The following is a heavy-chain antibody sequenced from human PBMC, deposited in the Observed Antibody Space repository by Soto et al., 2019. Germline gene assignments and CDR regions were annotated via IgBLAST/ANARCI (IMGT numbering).Heavy chain of an antibody. CDR1: GFSFSGYG. CDR3: AKDTTDLYGEGGHLDY. CDR2: LSYDGRKE. D-gene: IGHD1-1*01. Sequence: QLQLLESGGGVVQPGRSLRLSCVASGFSFSGYGMHWVRQAPGKGLEWVALLSYDGRKELYADSVKGRFAISRDNSKNTLFLHMSSLRPDDTAVYFCAKDTTDLYGEGGHLDYWGQGVLVTVSS. V-gene: IGHV3-30*18. J-gene: IGHJ4*02.